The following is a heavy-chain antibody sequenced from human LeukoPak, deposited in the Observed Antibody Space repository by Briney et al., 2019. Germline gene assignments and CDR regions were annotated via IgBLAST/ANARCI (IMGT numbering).Heavy chain of an antibody. J-gene: IGHJ4*02. CDR2: IKSKADGGTT. V-gene: IGHV3-15*01. CDR1: GFTFSNAW. Sequence: PGGSLRLSCAASGFTFSNAWMNWVRQAPGKGLEWVGRIKSKADGGTTDYAAPVKGRFTISRDDSKHTLYLQVNSLKTEDTALYYCTTGNWGSFSYWGQGTLVTVSS. CDR3: TTGNWGSFSY. D-gene: IGHD7-27*01.